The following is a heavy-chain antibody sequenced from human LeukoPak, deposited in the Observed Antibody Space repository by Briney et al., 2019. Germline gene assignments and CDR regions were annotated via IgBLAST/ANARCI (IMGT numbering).Heavy chain of an antibody. J-gene: IGHJ4*02. V-gene: IGHV3-7*01. CDR2: IKQDGNEK. Sequence: GGSLRLSCAASGFTFSGYWMSRVRQAPGKGLEWVANIKQDGNEKHYVDSVKGRFTISRDNAKNSLFLQMNSLRDEDTAVYYCARDQGSIPLGSWGQGTLVTVSS. CDR3: ARDQGSIPLGS. CDR1: GFTFSGYW. D-gene: IGHD6-13*01.